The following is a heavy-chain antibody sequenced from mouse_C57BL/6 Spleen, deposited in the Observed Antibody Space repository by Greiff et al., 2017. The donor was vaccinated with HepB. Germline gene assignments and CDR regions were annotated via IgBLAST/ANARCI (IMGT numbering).Heavy chain of an antibody. Sequence: EVKVVESGGGLVKPGGSLKLSCAASGFTFSSYAMSWVRQTPEKRLEWVATISDGGSYTYYPDNVKGRFTISRGNAKNNLYLQMSHLKSEDTAMYYCARDRYYGSSYGFDYWGQGTTLTVSS. CDR3: ARDRYYGSSYGFDY. V-gene: IGHV5-4*01. J-gene: IGHJ2*01. CDR1: GFTFSSYA. D-gene: IGHD1-1*01. CDR2: ISDGGSYT.